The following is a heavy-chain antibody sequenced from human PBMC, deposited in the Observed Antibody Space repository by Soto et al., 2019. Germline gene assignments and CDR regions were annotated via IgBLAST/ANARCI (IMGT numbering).Heavy chain of an antibody. V-gene: IGHV3-74*01. Sequence: PGGSLRLSCAASGFTFSSYWMHWVRQVPGKGLVWVSRIKGDETKIDYADSVKGRFTISRDYVKNTLYLQMNSLRAEDTAVYYCVRDAYFPPYYYYMDVWGKGTTVTVSS. CDR3: VRDAYFPPYYYYMDV. CDR1: GFTFSSYW. CDR2: IKGDETKI. D-gene: IGHD2-21*01. J-gene: IGHJ6*03.